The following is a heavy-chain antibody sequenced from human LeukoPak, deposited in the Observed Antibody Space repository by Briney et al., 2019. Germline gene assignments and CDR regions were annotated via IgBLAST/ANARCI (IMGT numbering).Heavy chain of an antibody. Sequence: GGSLRLSCAASGFTFSSYAMHWVRQAPGKGLEYVSAISSNGGSTYYADSVKGRFTISRDNSKNTLYLQMSSLRAEGTAVYYCVKGQRYYDSSGYYSIEYFQHWGQGTLVTVSS. CDR3: VKGQRYYDSSGYYSIEYFQH. D-gene: IGHD3-22*01. V-gene: IGHV3-64D*09. CDR2: ISSNGGST. CDR1: GFTFSSYA. J-gene: IGHJ1*01.